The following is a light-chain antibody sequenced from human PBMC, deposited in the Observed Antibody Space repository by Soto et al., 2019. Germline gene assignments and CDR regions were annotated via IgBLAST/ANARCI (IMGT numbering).Light chain of an antibody. CDR1: QGISSY. Sequence: DIQLTQSPSFLSASVGDRVTTTCRASQGISSYLAWYQQKPGKAPKLLIYAASTLQSRVPSRFSGSGSGTEFTLTISSLQPEDFATYYCQQLNSYPQFGQGTRLEIK. V-gene: IGKV1-9*01. J-gene: IGKJ5*01. CDR2: AAS. CDR3: QQLNSYPQ.